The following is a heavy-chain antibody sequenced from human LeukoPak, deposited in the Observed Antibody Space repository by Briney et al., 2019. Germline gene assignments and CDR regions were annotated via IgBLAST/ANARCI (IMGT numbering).Heavy chain of an antibody. Sequence: GSSVKVSCKASGGTFSSYAISWVRQAPGQGLEWMGGIIPIFGTANYAQKFQGRVTITADESTSTAYMELSSLRSEDTAVYYCARAGDCGGDCYSYANWFDPWGQGTLVTVSS. CDR1: GGTFSSYA. D-gene: IGHD2-21*01. CDR3: ARAGDCGGDCYSYANWFDP. V-gene: IGHV1-69*01. J-gene: IGHJ5*02. CDR2: IIPIFGTA.